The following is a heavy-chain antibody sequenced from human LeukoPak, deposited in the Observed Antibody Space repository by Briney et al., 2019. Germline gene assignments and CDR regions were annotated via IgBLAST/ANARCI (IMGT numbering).Heavy chain of an antibody. J-gene: IGHJ6*02. CDR1: GYSISSTNY. CDR3: ARVDTGNYYYGMDV. V-gene: IGHV4-28*03. CDR2: IYYSGST. D-gene: IGHD1-14*01. Sequence: SDTLSLTCAVSGYSISSTNYWAWIRQPPGKGLEWIGYIYYSGSTNYNPSLKSRVTISVDTSKNQFSLKLSSVTAADTAVYYCARVDTGNYYYGMDVWGQGTTVTVSS.